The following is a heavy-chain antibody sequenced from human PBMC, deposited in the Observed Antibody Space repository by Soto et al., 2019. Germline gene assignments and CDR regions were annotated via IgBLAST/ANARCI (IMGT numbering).Heavy chain of an antibody. Sequence: SVKVSFKASGGTFSSYAISWVRQAPGQGLEWMGGIIPIFGTANYAQKFQGRVTITADESTSTAYIELRSLRSDDTAVYYCARCSGGSCYSGVSYGMDVWDQGTTVTVSS. CDR3: ARCSGGSCYSGVSYGMDV. CDR1: GGTFSSYA. J-gene: IGHJ6*02. V-gene: IGHV1-69*01. D-gene: IGHD2-15*01. CDR2: IIPIFGTA.